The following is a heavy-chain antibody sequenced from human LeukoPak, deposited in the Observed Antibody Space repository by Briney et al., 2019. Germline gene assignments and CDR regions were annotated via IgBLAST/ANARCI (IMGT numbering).Heavy chain of an antibody. CDR3: ARQGDTGSWYFDY. CDR1: GFTYTYYA. Sequence: PGGSLRLSYAVSGFTYTYYAMHWVRQAPGKGLEWVAVISHDGSNQQYADSVKGQVTISRDNSKSTLYLQMDSLRAGDTAVYYCARQGDTGSWYFDYWGQGTLVTVSS. D-gene: IGHD2-21*02. J-gene: IGHJ4*02. V-gene: IGHV3-30-3*01. CDR2: ISHDGSNQ.